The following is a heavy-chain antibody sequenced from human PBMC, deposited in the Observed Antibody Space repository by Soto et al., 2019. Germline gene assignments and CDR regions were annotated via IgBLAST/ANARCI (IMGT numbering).Heavy chain of an antibody. J-gene: IGHJ3*02. Sequence: LKVSGQGSAYSVTSYGSGWMLQLPGKCLEWMVIIYPGDSDTRYSPSFQGQVTISADRSISTAYLQWSSLKASDTAIYYCTRRPEDPGVINGFAIWGHGTMVTVSS. D-gene: IGHD3-16*02. CDR2: IYPGDSDT. CDR3: TRRPEDPGVINGFAI. V-gene: IGHV5-51*01. CDR1: AYSVTSYG.